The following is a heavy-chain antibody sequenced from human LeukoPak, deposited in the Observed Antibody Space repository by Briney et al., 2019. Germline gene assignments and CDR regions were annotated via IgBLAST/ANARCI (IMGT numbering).Heavy chain of an antibody. Sequence: PGGSLRLSCAASGFTFSSNYMSWVRQAPGKGLEWVSVIYSGGSTYYADSVEGRFTISRDNSKSTLYLQMNSLRAEDTAVYYCAAVEYSSSSGAFDIWGQGTMVTVSS. CDR1: GFTFSSNY. D-gene: IGHD6-6*01. CDR2: IYSGGST. CDR3: AAVEYSSSSGAFDI. J-gene: IGHJ3*02. V-gene: IGHV3-53*01.